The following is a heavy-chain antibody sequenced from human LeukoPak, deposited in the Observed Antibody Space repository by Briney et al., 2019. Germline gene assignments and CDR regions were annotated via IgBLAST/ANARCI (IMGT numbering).Heavy chain of an antibody. Sequence: SETLSLTCAVYGGSFSGYYWSWIRQPPGKGLEWIGEINHSGSTNYNPSLKSRVTISVDTSKNQFSLKLISVTAADTAVYYCARDSLVNCSGGSCYSGYFDYWGQGTLVTVSS. CDR1: GGSFSGYY. CDR3: ARDSLVNCSGGSCYSGYFDY. D-gene: IGHD2-15*01. J-gene: IGHJ4*02. CDR2: INHSGST. V-gene: IGHV4-34*01.